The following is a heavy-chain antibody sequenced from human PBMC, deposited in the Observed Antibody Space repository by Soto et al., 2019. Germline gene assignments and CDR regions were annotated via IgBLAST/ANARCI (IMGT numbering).Heavy chain of an antibody. CDR3: AKYAGLSPGVRFSFDS. D-gene: IGHD7-27*01. Sequence: EVQMLESGGGLIQPGGSVTLSCTASGFTFSNYAMSWVRQAPGKGLEWVSSHSGRGATTYYAVSAKGRFTISRDNSKNTLYLQMNSLRDEDTAVYYCAKYAGLSPGVRFSFDSWGQGTLVTVSS. J-gene: IGHJ4*02. V-gene: IGHV3-23*01. CDR1: GFTFSNYA. CDR2: HSGRGATT.